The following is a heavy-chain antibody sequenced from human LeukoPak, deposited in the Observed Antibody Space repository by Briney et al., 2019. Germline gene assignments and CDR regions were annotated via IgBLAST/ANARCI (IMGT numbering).Heavy chain of an antibody. D-gene: IGHD6-13*01. Sequence: GGSLRLSCAASGFTFSSHAMSWVRQAPGKGLEWVSSVSGSGGSTYHADSVKGRFTISRDHSKNTLYLQMNSLRADDTAIFYCAKTVGYSSSWGDYFDYWGQGTLVTVSS. V-gene: IGHV3-23*01. J-gene: IGHJ4*02. CDR2: VSGSGGST. CDR1: GFTFSSHA. CDR3: AKTVGYSSSWGDYFDY.